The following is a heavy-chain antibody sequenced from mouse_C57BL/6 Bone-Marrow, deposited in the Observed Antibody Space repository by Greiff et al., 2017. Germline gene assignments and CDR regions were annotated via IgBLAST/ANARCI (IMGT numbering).Heavy chain of an antibody. D-gene: IGHD3-2*02. Sequence: EVQLQQSGAELVRPGASVKLSCTASGFNIKDDYMHWVKQRPEQGLEWIGWIDPENGDTEYASKFQGKATITADTSSNTAYLQLSSLTSEDTAVYYCTKHPRQLRLACWGQGTLVTVSA. CDR2: IDPENGDT. V-gene: IGHV14-4*01. CDR3: TKHPRQLRLAC. J-gene: IGHJ3*01. CDR1: GFNIKDDY.